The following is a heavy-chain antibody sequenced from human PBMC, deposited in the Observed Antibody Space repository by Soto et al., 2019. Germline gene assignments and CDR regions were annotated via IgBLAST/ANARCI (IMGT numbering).Heavy chain of an antibody. Sequence: SETLSLTCTVSGGSISSSSYYWGWIRQPPGKGLEWIGSIYYSGSTYYNPSLKSRVTISVDTSKNQFSLKLSSVTAADTAVYYCARLRYYGSGLSFENWFDPWGQGTLVTVSS. D-gene: IGHD3-10*01. J-gene: IGHJ5*02. CDR3: ARLRYYGSGLSFENWFDP. CDR1: GGSISSSSYY. CDR2: IYYSGST. V-gene: IGHV4-39*01.